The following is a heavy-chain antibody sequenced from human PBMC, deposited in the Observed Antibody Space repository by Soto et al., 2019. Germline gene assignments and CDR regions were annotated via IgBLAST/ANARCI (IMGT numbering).Heavy chain of an antibody. V-gene: IGHV4-39*01. J-gene: IGHJ4*02. CDR1: GGSISSSSYY. CDR2: IYYSGST. CDR3: ARQTTSFDY. Sequence: SETLSLTCTVSGGSISSSSYYWGWIRQPPGKGLEWIGSIYYSGSTYYNPSLKSRVTISVDTSKNQFSLKLSSVTAADTAVYYCARQTTSFDYWGQGTLVTVSS.